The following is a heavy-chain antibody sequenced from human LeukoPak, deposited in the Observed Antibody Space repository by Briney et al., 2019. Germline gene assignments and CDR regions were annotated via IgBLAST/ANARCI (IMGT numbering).Heavy chain of an antibody. CDR2: MNPNSGNT. CDR3: ARGLRRGSSWYSF. D-gene: IGHD6-13*01. V-gene: IGHV1-8*01. J-gene: IGHJ4*02. Sequence: VASVKVSRKASGYTFTSYDINWVRPATGQGLEWMGWMNPNSGNTGYAQKFQGRVTMTRNTSISTAYMELSSLRSEDTAVYYCARGLRRGSSWYSFWGQGTLVTVSS. CDR1: GYTFTSYD.